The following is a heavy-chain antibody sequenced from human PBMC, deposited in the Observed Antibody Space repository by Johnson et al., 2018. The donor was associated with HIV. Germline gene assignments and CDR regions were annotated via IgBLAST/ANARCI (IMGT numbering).Heavy chain of an antibody. Sequence: VQLVESGGGLIQPGGSLRLSCAASGFTVSSNYMSWVRQAPGKGLEWVSVITTAGDTHYPGSVKGRFTISRENAKNSLYLQMNSLIAGDTAVYYCARGTHSYGYWGAFDIWGQGTMVTVSS. CDR2: ITTAGDT. J-gene: IGHJ3*02. D-gene: IGHD5-18*01. CDR3: ARGTHSYGYWGAFDI. CDR1: GFTVSSNY. V-gene: IGHV3-13*01.